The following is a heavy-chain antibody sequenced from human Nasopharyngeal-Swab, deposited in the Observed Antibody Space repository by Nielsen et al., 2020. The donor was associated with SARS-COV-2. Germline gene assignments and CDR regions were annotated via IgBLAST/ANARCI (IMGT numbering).Heavy chain of an antibody. Sequence: SLKISCAASGFTFDDYAMHWVRQAPGKGLEWVSGISWNSGSIGYADSVKGRFTISRDNAKNSLYLQMNSLRAEDTALYYCAKDISSGWKPAYYFDYWGQGNLVTVSS. J-gene: IGHJ4*02. CDR2: ISWNSGSI. CDR1: GFTFDDYA. CDR3: AKDISSGWKPAYYFDY. V-gene: IGHV3-9*01. D-gene: IGHD6-19*01.